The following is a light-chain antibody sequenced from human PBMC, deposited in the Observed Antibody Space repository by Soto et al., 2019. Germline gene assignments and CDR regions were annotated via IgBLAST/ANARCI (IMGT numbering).Light chain of an antibody. CDR3: QKYNSAPLT. J-gene: IGKJ4*01. V-gene: IGKV1-5*03. CDR2: EAS. CDR1: QSISIY. Sequence: DIQMTQSPSTLSASVGDRVTITCRASQSISIYLAWYQQKPGKAPKLLIYEASSSESGVPSRFSGSGSGTEFTLTISSLQPEDVAAYYCQKYNSAPLTFGGGTKVDIK.